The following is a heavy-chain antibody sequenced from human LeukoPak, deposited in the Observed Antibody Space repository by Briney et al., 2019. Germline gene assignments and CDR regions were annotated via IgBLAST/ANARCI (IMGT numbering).Heavy chain of an antibody. CDR3: AKSGYYYDSSGRHFDY. V-gene: IGHV3-30*02. CDR2: IRYDGSNK. D-gene: IGHD3-22*01. Sequence: GGSLRLSCAASGFTFSSYGMHWVRQAPGKGLEWVAFIRYDGSNKYYADSVKGRFTISRDNSKNTPYLQMNSLRAEDTAVYYCAKSGYYYDSSGRHFDYWGQGTLVTVSS. CDR1: GFTFSSYG. J-gene: IGHJ4*02.